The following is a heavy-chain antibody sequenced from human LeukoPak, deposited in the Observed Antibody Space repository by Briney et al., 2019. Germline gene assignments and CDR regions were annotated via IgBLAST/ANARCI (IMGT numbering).Heavy chain of an antibody. D-gene: IGHD5-18*01. CDR1: GGTFSSYA. CDR3: ARDVDTAMAFDY. CDR2: IIPILGIA. J-gene: IGHJ4*02. V-gene: IGHV1-69*10. Sequence: GASVKVSCKASGGTFSSYAISWVRQAPGQGLEWMGWIIPILGIANYAQKFQGRVTITADKSTSTAYMELSSLRSEDTAVYYCARDVDTAMAFDYWGQGTLVTVSS.